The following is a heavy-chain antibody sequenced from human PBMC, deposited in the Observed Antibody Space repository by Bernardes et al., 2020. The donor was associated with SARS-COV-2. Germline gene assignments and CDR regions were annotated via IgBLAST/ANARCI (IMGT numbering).Heavy chain of an antibody. CDR1: GGSISSYY. D-gene: IGHD3-10*01. Sequence: TLSLTCTVSGGSISSYYWSWIRQPPGKGLEWIGYIYYSGSTNYNPSLKSRVTISVDTSKNQFSLKLSSVTAADTAVYYCARDRALQGGGSGGLDYWGQGTLVTVSS. CDR2: IYYSGST. V-gene: IGHV4-59*01. CDR3: ARDRALQGGGSGGLDY. J-gene: IGHJ4*02.